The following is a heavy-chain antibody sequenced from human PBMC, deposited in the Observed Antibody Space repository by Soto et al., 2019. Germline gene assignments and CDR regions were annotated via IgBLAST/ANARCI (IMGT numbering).Heavy chain of an antibody. CDR2: IYYDVST. V-gene: IGHV4-39*01. D-gene: IGHD2-15*01. CDR3: AKVVVAATRHTDFDS. Sequence: PSKTLSLTCTVSGGSINSNNYYWAWIRQPPGKGLAWIASIYYDVSTYYNPSLKSRVTISIDTSKNQFSLRLRSVTAADTAIYYCAKVVVAATRHTDFDSWGQGTLVTVSS. J-gene: IGHJ4*02. CDR1: GGSINSNNYY.